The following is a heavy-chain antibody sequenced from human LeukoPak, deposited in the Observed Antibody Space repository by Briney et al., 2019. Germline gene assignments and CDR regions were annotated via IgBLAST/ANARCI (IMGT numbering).Heavy chain of an antibody. J-gene: IGHJ5*02. D-gene: IGHD6-13*01. V-gene: IGHV5-51*01. CDR2: IYPGDSDS. CDR1: GYRFTSYW. CDR3: ARQIASAGTKWFDP. Sequence: GESLKISCKGSGYRFTSYWIGWLRQTPGKGLKWMGAIYPGDSDSRYSPSFQGQVTISADKSISTAFLQWSSLKASDTAMYYCARQIASAGTKWFDPWGQGTLVTVYS.